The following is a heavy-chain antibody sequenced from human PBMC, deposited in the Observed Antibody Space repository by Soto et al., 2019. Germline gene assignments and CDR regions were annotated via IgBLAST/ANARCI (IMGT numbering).Heavy chain of an antibody. CDR1: GGSISSYY. Sequence: ASGTLSLTGTVSGGSISSYYWSWIRQPPGKGLEWIGYIYYSGSTNYNPSLKSRVTISVDTSKNQFSLTMSSVTAADPAVYYCATQSPYFVWLTFDYWGQRALVTVSP. V-gene: IGHV4-59*01. CDR2: IYYSGST. D-gene: IGHD3-9*01. CDR3: ATQSPYFVWLTFDY. J-gene: IGHJ4*02.